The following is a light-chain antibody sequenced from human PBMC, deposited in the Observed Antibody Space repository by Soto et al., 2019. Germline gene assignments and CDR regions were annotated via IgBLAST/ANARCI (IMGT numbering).Light chain of an antibody. CDR3: CSYAGSSTLVV. J-gene: IGLJ2*01. Sequence: QSALTQPASVSGSPGQSITISCTGTSSDVGSYNLVSWYQQHPGKAPKLMIYEGSKRPSGVSNRFSGSKSGNTASLTISGLQADDEADYYCCSYAGSSTLVVFGGGTKVTVL. V-gene: IGLV2-23*01. CDR2: EGS. CDR1: SSDVGSYNL.